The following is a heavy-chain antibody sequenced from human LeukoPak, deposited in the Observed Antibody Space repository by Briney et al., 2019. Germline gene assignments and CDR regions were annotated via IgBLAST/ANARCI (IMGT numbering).Heavy chain of an antibody. D-gene: IGHD6-19*01. Sequence: GGSLRLSCAASGFTFSSYGMHWVRQAPGKGLERVAVISYDGSNKYYADSVKGRFTISRDNSKNTLYLQMNSLRAEDTAVYYCAKDMGAGYSSGWCFDYWGQGTLVTVSS. CDR1: GFTFSSYG. J-gene: IGHJ4*02. CDR2: ISYDGSNK. CDR3: AKDMGAGYSSGWCFDY. V-gene: IGHV3-30*18.